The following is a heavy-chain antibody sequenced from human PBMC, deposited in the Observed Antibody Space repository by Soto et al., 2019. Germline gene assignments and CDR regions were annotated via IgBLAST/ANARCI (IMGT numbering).Heavy chain of an antibody. CDR2: ISGSGGST. J-gene: IGHJ6*03. CDR3: ARSSISTYGDYGIYYYYYMDV. V-gene: IGHV3-23*01. Sequence: EVQLLESGGGLVQPGGSLRLSCAASGFTFSSYAMSWVRQAPGKGLEWVSAISGSGGSTYYADSVKGRFTISRDNSKNTLYLQMNSLRAEDTAVYYCARSSISTYGDYGIYYYYYMDVWGKGTTVTVSS. CDR1: GFTFSSYA. D-gene: IGHD4-17*01.